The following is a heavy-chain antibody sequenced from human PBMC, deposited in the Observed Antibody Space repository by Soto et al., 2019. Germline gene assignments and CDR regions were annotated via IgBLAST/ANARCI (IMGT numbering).Heavy chain of an antibody. D-gene: IGHD2-15*01. J-gene: IGHJ4*01. CDR3: ARYCSVGSCYPYYFDY. CDR1: GFTFSSYS. CDR2: ISSSSSYI. Sequence: EVQLVESGGGLVKPGGSLRLSCAASGFTFSSYSMNWVRQAPGKGLEWVSSISSSSSYIYYADSVKGRFTISRDNAKNSLYLQLNSLRAVDTAVYYCARYCSVGSCYPYYFDYWGHGTLVTVSS. V-gene: IGHV3-21*01.